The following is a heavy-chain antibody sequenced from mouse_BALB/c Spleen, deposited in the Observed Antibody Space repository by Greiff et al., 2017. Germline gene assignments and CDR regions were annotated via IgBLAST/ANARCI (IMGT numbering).Heavy chain of an antibody. V-gene: IGHV5-4*02. CDR1: GFTFSDYY. Sequence: EVKLVESGGGLVKPGGSLKLSCAASGFTFSDYYMYWVRQTPEKRLEWVATISDGGSYTYYPDSVKGRVTISRDNAKNNLYLQMSSLKSEDTAMYYFARDRCFAYWGAGTLVTVSA. CDR3: ARDRCFAY. J-gene: IGHJ3*01. CDR2: ISDGGSYT.